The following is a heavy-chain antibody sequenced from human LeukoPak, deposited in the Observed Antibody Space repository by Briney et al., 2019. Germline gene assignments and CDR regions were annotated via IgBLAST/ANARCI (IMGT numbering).Heavy chain of an antibody. Sequence: SETLSLTRAVYGGSFSGYYWSWIRQPPGKGLEWIGEINHSGSTNYNPSLKSRVTISVDTSKNQFSLKLSSVTAADTAVYYCARPLRFLARGWFDPWGQGTLVTVSS. CDR1: GGSFSGYY. CDR3: ARPLRFLARGWFDP. CDR2: INHSGST. V-gene: IGHV4-34*01. J-gene: IGHJ5*02. D-gene: IGHD3-3*01.